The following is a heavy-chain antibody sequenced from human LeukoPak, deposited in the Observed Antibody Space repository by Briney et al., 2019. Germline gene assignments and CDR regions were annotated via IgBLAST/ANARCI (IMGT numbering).Heavy chain of an antibody. V-gene: IGHV3-64D*06. CDR2: ISDNGAKA. CDR1: GFTFSSYV. Sequence: GGSLRLTCSASGFTFSSYVIHWVRQAPGKGLKYVSGISDNGAKAYYADSVKDRFTISRDNSKNTLSLQMSSLRVEDTAIYYCVRGGLFTTSLLDFWGQGTVVTVSS. D-gene: IGHD3/OR15-3a*01. J-gene: IGHJ4*02. CDR3: VRGGLFTTSLLDF.